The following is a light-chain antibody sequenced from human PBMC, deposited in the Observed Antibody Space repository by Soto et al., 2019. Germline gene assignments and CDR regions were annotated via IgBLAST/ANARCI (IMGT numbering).Light chain of an antibody. V-gene: IGKV3-15*01. CDR3: QQYNNWPYT. Sequence: EIVMTQSPATLSVSPGERATLSCRASQSVSSNLAWYQQKPRQAPRLLIYGASTRATGITARFSGSGSGTEFTLTINSLQSEDFAGYYCQQYNNWPYTFGQGTKMEIK. CDR2: GAS. CDR1: QSVSSN. J-gene: IGKJ2*01.